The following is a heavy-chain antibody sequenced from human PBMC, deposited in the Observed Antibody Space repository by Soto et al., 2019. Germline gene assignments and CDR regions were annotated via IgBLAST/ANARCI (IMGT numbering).Heavy chain of an antibody. CDR3: ARDMGFGLSDY. V-gene: IGHV1-3*01. CDR1: GYTFTNYA. Sequence: GASVKVSCKASGYTFTNYAIDWVRQAPGQRLEWMGWINAGNGNTKYSQKFLGRVTITGDTSASTAYMELSSLRSEDTAVYYCARDMGFGLSDYWGQGILVTVSS. J-gene: IGHJ4*02. D-gene: IGHD3-10*01. CDR2: INAGNGNT.